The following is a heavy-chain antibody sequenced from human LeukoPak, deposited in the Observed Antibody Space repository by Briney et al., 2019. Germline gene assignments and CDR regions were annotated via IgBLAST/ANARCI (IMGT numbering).Heavy chain of an antibody. D-gene: IGHD3-3*01. CDR2: VSDSGSSA. V-gene: IGHV3-23*01. CDR3: APDLRGAAWSLDY. Sequence: LSGRSLRLSCAASGFTFRNYGMSWVRQAPGKGLEWVSVVSDSGSSAYYADSVKGRFTISRDNSKNTLYLQMNSLRGEDTAVYYCAPDLRGAAWSLDYWGQGTLVTVSS. J-gene: IGHJ4*02. CDR1: GFTFRNYG.